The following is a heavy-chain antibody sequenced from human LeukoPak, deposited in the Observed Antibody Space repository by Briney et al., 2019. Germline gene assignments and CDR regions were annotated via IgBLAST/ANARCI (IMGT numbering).Heavy chain of an antibody. Sequence: KSSETLSLTCTVSGGSISSSNYYWGWIRQPPGKGLEWIGSIYYSGSTYYSPSLKSRVTISVDTSKNQFSLKLSSVTAADTAVYYCARGTRIAAARSGFDYWGQGTLVTVSS. CDR3: ARGTRIAAARSGFDY. CDR1: GGSISSSNYY. D-gene: IGHD6-13*01. CDR2: IYYSGST. V-gene: IGHV4-39*07. J-gene: IGHJ4*02.